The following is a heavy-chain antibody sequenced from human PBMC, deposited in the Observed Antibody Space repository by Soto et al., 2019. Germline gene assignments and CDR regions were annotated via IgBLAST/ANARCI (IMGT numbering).Heavy chain of an antibody. CDR3: AREANSSPARGPNWFDP. J-gene: IGHJ5*02. CDR2: IKQDGSAK. CDR1: GFTFSTYW. D-gene: IGHD6-13*01. Sequence: PVGSLRLSCAASGFTFSTYWMTWVRQAPGKGLEWVANIKQDGSAKYYVDSVKGRFTISRDNAKNSLYLQMSSLRAEDTAVYYCAREANSSPARGPNWFDPWGQGTLVTVSS. V-gene: IGHV3-7*05.